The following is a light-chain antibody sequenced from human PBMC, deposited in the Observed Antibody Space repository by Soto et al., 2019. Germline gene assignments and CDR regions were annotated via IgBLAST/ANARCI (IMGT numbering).Light chain of an antibody. CDR1: SSDVGGYNR. CDR3: SSYTSSTALV. Sequence: QSALTQPPSVPGSPGQSITISCTGTSSDVGGYNRVSWYQQPPGTAPKLMIYEVRNRPSGVPDRFSGSKSGNTASLTISGLQAEDEADYYCSSYTSSTALVFGGGTKLTVL. J-gene: IGLJ2*01. V-gene: IGLV2-18*02. CDR2: EVR.